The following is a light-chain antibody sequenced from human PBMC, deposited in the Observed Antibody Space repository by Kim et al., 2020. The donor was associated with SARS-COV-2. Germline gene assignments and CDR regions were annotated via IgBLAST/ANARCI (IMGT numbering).Light chain of an antibody. J-gene: IGLJ2*01. V-gene: IGLV3-19*01. CDR3: NSRDSSGNHLV. Sequence: SSELTQDPAVSVALGQTVRITCQGDSLRSYYVSWYQQKPGQAPVLVIYGKNNRPSGIPDRFSGSSSGNTASLIITGAQAEDEADYYCNSRDSSGNHLVFG. CDR2: GKN. CDR1: SLRSYY.